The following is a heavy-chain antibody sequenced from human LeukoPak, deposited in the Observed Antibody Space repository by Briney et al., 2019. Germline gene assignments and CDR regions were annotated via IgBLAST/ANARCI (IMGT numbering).Heavy chain of an antibody. J-gene: IGHJ5*02. CDR1: GGSLSSFY. Sequence: PESLSLTCTVSGGSLSSFYSSWVRQPPGEGRGWDGYILSIVSTNYNPTLKRGSAISVDTPTNQFSRKLSALAAAATAVYSCARGPRGLLWFGEVLSGFDPWGQGTLVPVSS. V-gene: IGHV4-59*01. CDR2: ILSIVST. CDR3: ARGPRGLLWFGEVLSGFDP. D-gene: IGHD3-10*01.